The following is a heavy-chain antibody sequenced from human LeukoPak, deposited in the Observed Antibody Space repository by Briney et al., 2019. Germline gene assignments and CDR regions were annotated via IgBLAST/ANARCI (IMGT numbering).Heavy chain of an antibody. CDR3: ARDLYGSGSYIDY. D-gene: IGHD3-10*01. V-gene: IGHV1-2*02. CDR2: INPNSGGT. CDR1: GYTFAGYY. Sequence: ASVKLSCKASGYTFAGYYMHWVRQGPGQGLEWMGWINPNSGGTNYAQKFQGRVTMTRDTSSSTAYMELSRLRSDDTAVYYCARDLYGSGSYIDYWGQGTLLTVSS. J-gene: IGHJ4*02.